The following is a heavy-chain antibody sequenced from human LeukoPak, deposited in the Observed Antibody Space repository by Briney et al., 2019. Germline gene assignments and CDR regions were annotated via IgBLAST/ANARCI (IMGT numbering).Heavy chain of an antibody. V-gene: IGHV3-48*01. CDR3: AKNSPTIFPAAGV. D-gene: IGHD3-3*01. J-gene: IGHJ6*02. CDR1: GFIFSDYS. Sequence: GGPLRLSCAASGFIFSDYSMNWLRQAPGKGLEWISYISSASATIYYADSVKGRFTISRDNAKNSLYLLMDSLRAEHTAVYYGAKNSPTIFPAAGVWGQGTTVIVSS. CDR2: ISSASATI.